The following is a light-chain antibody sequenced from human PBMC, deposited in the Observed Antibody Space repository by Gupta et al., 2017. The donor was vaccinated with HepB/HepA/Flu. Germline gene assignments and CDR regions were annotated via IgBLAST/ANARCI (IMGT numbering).Light chain of an antibody. CDR1: FSNIENNF. CDR2: NNN. J-gene: IGLJ1*01. V-gene: IGLV1-47*02. Sequence: QSVLTQPPSASGAPGQRATISCSGSFSNIENNFVYWYQQLQGTAPKLLIYNNNQRPSGVMDRGLCYKSGNYASPDTSGLRSEEEADDYWAASDASRSAYVFGPGTKLTVL. CDR3: AASDASRSAYV.